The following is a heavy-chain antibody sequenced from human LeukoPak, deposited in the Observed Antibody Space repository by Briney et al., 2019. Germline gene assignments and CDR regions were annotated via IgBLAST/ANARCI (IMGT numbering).Heavy chain of an antibody. J-gene: IGHJ6*02. V-gene: IGHV3-23*01. Sequence: GGSLRLSCAASGFTVSSNYMSWVRQAPGKGLEWVSAISGSGGSTYYADSVKGRFTISRDNSKNTLYLQMNSLRAEDTAVYYCAKASITMIVGYYYGMDVWGQGTTVTVS. CDR1: GFTVSSNY. CDR2: ISGSGGST. CDR3: AKASITMIVGYYYGMDV. D-gene: IGHD3-22*01.